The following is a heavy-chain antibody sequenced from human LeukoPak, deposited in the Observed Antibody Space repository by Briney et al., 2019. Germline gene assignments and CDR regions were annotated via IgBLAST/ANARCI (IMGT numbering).Heavy chain of an antibody. Sequence: GGSLRLSCAASGFTFSSYSMNWVRQAPGKGLEWVSSISSSSSYIYYADSVKGRFTISRDNAKNSLYLQMNSLRAGDTAVYYCARDPGGGDSNFDYWGQGTLVTVSS. CDR2: ISSSSSYI. V-gene: IGHV3-21*01. CDR1: GFTFSSYS. J-gene: IGHJ4*02. CDR3: ARDPGGGDSNFDY. D-gene: IGHD2-21*02.